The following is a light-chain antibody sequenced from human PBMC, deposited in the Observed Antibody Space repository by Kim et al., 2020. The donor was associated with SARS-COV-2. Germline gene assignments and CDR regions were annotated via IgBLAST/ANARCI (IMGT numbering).Light chain of an antibody. Sequence: LSPGQRAPLSCRASQSVSSSYLAWYQQKPGQAPRLLISSASSRATGIPDRFSGSGSGTDFTLTISRLEPEDFAVYYCQQYGRSLFSFGQGTKLEI. CDR3: QQYGRSLFS. J-gene: IGKJ2*03. CDR1: QSVSSSY. CDR2: SAS. V-gene: IGKV3-20*01.